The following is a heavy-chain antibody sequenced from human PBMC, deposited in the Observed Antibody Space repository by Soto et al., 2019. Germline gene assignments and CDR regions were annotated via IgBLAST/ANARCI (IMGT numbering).Heavy chain of an antibody. Sequence: SETLSLTCAVYGGSISSFFYSWSWIRQPPGKGLEWIGYIYYSGNTYYNPSLKSRVTISVDTSKNQFSLKLSSVTAADTAVYYCARDPTPWGQGTLVTVSS. CDR1: GGSISSFFYS. CDR3: ARDPTP. CDR2: IYYSGNT. V-gene: IGHV4-31*11. J-gene: IGHJ5*02.